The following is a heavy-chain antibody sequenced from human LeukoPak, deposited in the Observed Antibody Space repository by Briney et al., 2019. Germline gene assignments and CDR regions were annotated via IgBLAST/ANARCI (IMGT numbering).Heavy chain of an antibody. Sequence: GGSLRLSCAASGFTFSSYWMHWVRQAPGKGLVWVSRINSDGSSTSYADSVKGRFTISRDNAKNTLYLQMNSLRAEDTAVYYCAKRSVTGPHYLDYWGQGTLVTVSS. CDR1: GFTFSSYW. CDR2: INSDGSST. J-gene: IGHJ4*02. D-gene: IGHD6-19*01. CDR3: AKRSVTGPHYLDY. V-gene: IGHV3-74*01.